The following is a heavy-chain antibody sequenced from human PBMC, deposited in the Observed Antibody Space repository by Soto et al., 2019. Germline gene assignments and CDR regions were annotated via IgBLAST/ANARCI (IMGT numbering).Heavy chain of an antibody. Sequence: GRPQRLPYAVSEFTISYHASSWVSQAQGKGLEWVSGMRGSGGSTHYADSVKGRFTISRDNSKNMFYLQMNSLTVEDTAVYFRAKRKGPGATPAGANYCGQGTLGTGSS. J-gene: IGHJ4*02. D-gene: IGHD1-26*01. CDR2: MRGSGGST. V-gene: IGHV3-23*01. CDR3: AKRKGPGATPAGANY. CDR1: EFTISYHA.